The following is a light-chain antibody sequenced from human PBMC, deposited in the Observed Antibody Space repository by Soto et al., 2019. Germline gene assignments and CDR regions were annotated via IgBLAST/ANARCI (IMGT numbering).Light chain of an antibody. CDR1: SSDVGNYVY. CDR3: SSFTATGTLL. CDR2: EVN. J-gene: IGLJ2*01. V-gene: IGLV2-14*01. Sequence: QSALTQPASVSGSPGQSITISCTGTSSDVGNYVYVSWHQQHPGKAPKLILYEVNSRPSGISNRFSGSKSGNTASLTISGLQAEDEADYFCSSFTATGTLLFGGGTQLTVL.